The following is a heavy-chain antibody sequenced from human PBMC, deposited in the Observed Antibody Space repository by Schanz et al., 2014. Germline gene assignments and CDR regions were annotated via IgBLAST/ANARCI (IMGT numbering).Heavy chain of an antibody. J-gene: IGHJ4*02. CDR3: ARKTDSSGTGDY. CDR2: IGGSGGST. CDR1: GFTFSSYL. V-gene: IGHV3-23*04. Sequence: EVQLVESGGGLVQPGGSLTLSCAASGFTFSSYLMSWVRQAPGKGLEWVSGIGGSGGSTDYADSVKGRFTISRDNSKNTVHLQMNSLRAEDTAVYYCARKTDSSGTGDYWGQGTLVTVSS. D-gene: IGHD6-19*01.